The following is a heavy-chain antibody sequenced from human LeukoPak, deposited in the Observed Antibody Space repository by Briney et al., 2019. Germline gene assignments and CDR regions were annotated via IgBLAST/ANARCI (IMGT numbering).Heavy chain of an antibody. CDR1: RFTFSSYE. D-gene: IGHD1-1*01. CDR3: ARVYGTTGTTGAFDI. Sequence: GGALRLSCAASRFTFSSYEMNWVRQAPGKGLEWVSYISSSGSTIYYADSVKGRFTISRDNTENSLYLQMNSLRAEDTAVYFCARVYGTTGTTGAFDIWGQGTMVVVSS. CDR2: ISSSGSTI. V-gene: IGHV3-48*03. J-gene: IGHJ3*02.